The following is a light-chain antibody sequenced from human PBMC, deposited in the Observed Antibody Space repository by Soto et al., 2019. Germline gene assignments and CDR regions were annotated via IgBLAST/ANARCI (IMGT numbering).Light chain of an antibody. CDR1: QSVRNSL. CDR2: DAS. CDR3: HHYDTIVQT. V-gene: IGKV3-20*01. Sequence: EIVLTQSPGTLSLSPGERATLSCRASQSVRNSLLAWYQQKPGQPPRLLIYDASTRATATPERFSGSGSGTNFTLTISRLEPEDFAVYYCHHYDTIVQTFGQGTKVDIK. J-gene: IGKJ1*01.